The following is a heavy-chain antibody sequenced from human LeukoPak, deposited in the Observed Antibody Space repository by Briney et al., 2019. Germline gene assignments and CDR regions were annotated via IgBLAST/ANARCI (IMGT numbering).Heavy chain of an antibody. V-gene: IGHV4-34*01. CDR2: XNHSGST. CDR3: ARGPNRILYYYGSGPSPFDY. CDR1: GGSFSGXY. Sequence: PSETLSLTCAVYGGSFSGXYWSWIRQPPGKGLEWIGEXNHSGSTNYNPSLKSRVAISVDTSKNQFSLKLSSVTAADTAVYYCARGPNRILYYYGSGPSPFDYWGQGSLVTVSS. J-gene: IGHJ4*02. D-gene: IGHD3-10*01.